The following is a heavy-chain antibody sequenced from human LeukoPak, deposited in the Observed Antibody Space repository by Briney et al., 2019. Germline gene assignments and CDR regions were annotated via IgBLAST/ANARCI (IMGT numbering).Heavy chain of an antibody. V-gene: IGHV4-59*01. Sequence: SETLSLTCTVSGGSISNNYWSWIRQSPEKGLEWIGYIYYNGITNYNPSLKSRVTISLDTSRNQFSLKLSSVTAADTAVYYCARVVDYDILTGFPSYGMDVWGQGTTVTVSS. CDR2: IYYNGIT. CDR3: ARVVDYDILTGFPSYGMDV. D-gene: IGHD3-9*01. J-gene: IGHJ6*02. CDR1: GGSISNNY.